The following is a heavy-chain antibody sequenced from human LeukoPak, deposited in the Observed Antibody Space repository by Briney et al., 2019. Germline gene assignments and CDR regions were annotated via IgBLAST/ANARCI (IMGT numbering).Heavy chain of an antibody. CDR1: GFTFSSYA. V-gene: IGHV3-30-3*01. Sequence: GGSLRLSCAASGFTFSSYAMHWVRQAPGKGLEWVAVISYDGSNKYYADSVKGRFTISRDNSKNTLYLQMNSLRAEDTAVYYCARDPYSSGWYFDYWGQGTLVTVSP. CDR2: ISYDGSNK. D-gene: IGHD6-19*01. J-gene: IGHJ4*02. CDR3: ARDPYSSGWYFDY.